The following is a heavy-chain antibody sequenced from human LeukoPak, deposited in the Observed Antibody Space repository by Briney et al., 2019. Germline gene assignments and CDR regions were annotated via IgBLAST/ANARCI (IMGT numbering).Heavy chain of an antibody. CDR1: GYTFTSYG. Sequence: ASVKVSCKASGYTFTSYGISWVRQAPGQGLEWMGWISAYNGNTNYAQKLQGRVTMTTDTSTSTAYMELRSLRSDDTAVYYRARGATYYYDSSGYYYPRGYFDYWGQGTLVTVSS. CDR3: ARGATYYYDSSGYYYPRGYFDY. V-gene: IGHV1-18*01. D-gene: IGHD3-22*01. CDR2: ISAYNGNT. J-gene: IGHJ4*02.